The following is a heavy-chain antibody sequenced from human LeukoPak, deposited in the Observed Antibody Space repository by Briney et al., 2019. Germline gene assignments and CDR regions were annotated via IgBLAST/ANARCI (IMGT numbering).Heavy chain of an antibody. CDR1: GFTFSSYE. CDR3: LYSGYDGDFDY. CDR2: ISSSGSTI. V-gene: IGHV3-48*03. Sequence: PGGSLRLSCAASGFTFSSYEMNWVRQAPGKGLEWVSYISSSGSTIYYADSVKGRFTISRDNAKNSLYLQMNSLRAEDTAVYYCLYSGYDGDFDYWGQGTLVTVSS. D-gene: IGHD5-12*01. J-gene: IGHJ4*02.